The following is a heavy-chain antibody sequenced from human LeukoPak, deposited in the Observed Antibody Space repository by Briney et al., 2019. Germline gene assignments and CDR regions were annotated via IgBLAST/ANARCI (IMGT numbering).Heavy chain of an antibody. Sequence: PGGSLRLSCAVSAFTFSNYQMSWVRQAPGKGLEWVAYITGTAGTIFYVDSVKGRFTISRDNARNSLYLQMNSLRAGDTAMYYCARGPSYFDYWGQGNLVTVSP. D-gene: IGHD3-16*01. CDR3: ARGPSYFDY. CDR1: AFTFSNYQ. CDR2: ITGTAGTI. J-gene: IGHJ4*02. V-gene: IGHV3-48*03.